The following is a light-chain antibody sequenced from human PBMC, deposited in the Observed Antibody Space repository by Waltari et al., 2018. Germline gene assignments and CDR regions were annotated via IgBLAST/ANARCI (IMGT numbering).Light chain of an antibody. V-gene: IGKV3-15*01. CDR3: EEYNNWPPLT. J-gene: IGKJ4*01. CDR1: PSVSSN. CDR2: GAS. Sequence: ERVMTQSPATLSVSPGERATLSCRASPSVSSNLAWYQQKPGQAPRLLSYGASTRATGIPARISGSGSGTESSLTSSSLQYEEFAVDYREEYNNWPPLTSGGGTKVALK.